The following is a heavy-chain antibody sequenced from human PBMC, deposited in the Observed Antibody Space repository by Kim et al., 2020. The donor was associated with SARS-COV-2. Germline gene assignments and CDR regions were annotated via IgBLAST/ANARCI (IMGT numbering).Heavy chain of an antibody. CDR1: GGSISRSSYD. J-gene: IGHJ6*03. CDR2: ISYSGNT. D-gene: IGHD1-26*01. Sequence: SETLSLTCSVSGGSISRSSYDWGWIRQPPGKGLEWIGSISYSGNTHYNPSLKSRVTISLDTSKTQISLKLTSVTAADTAVYSCARQGGPRGYYYYYMDVWGKVTTVTVSS. V-gene: IGHV4-39*01. CDR3: ARQGGPRGYYYYYMDV.